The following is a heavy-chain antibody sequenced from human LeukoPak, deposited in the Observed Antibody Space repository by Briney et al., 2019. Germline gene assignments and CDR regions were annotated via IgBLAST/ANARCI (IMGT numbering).Heavy chain of an antibody. V-gene: IGHV3-21*04. CDR3: AKASYDILTGPEGY. J-gene: IGHJ4*02. CDR2: ISSSSSYI. D-gene: IGHD3-9*01. CDR1: GFTFSSYS. Sequence: GGSLRLSCAASGFTFSSYSMNWVRQAPGKGLEWVSSISSSSSYIYYADSVKGRFTISRDNSKNSLYLQMNSPRTEDTALYYCAKASYDILTGPEGYWGQGTLVTVSS.